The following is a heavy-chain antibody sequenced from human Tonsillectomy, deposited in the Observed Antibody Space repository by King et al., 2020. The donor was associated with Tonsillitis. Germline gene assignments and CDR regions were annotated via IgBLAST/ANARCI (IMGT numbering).Heavy chain of an antibody. D-gene: IGHD2-15*01. CDR1: GFTFSSYW. CDR2: IKQDGSAK. CDR3: ARGDCDGGTGYSIFFDC. Sequence: QLVQSGGGLVQPGGSLRLSCAASGFTFSSYWMSWVRQAPGKGLEWMANIKQDGSAKYYVDSMKGRFTVSRDNTQNSLYLQMNSLRAEDTAVYYCARGDCDGGTGYSIFFDCWGQGTLVTVSS. V-gene: IGHV3-7*04. J-gene: IGHJ4*02.